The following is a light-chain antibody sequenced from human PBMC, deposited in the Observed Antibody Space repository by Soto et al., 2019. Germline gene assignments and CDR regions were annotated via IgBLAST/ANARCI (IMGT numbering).Light chain of an antibody. Sequence: DVQMTQSPSSLSASVGGRVTITCRASHSISTYLNWYQQKPGKVPKLLIYTASSLQSGVPSRFSGSGSGTDFTLTITSLQPEDFATYYCQQTYSAPLTFGGGTKVEIK. CDR2: TAS. V-gene: IGKV1-39*01. CDR3: QQTYSAPLT. J-gene: IGKJ4*01. CDR1: HSISTY.